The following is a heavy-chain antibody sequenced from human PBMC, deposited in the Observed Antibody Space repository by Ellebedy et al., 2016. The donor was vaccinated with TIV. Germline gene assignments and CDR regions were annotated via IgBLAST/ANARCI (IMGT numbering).Heavy chain of an antibody. CDR3: ARERQLWQWGPVSPIPSNNWFDP. Sequence: SETLSLTCAVYGGSFSGYYWSWIRQPPGKGLEWIGEINHSGSTNYNPSLKSRVTISVDTSKNQFSLKLSSVTAADTAVYYCARERQLWQWGPVSPIPSNNWFDPWGQGTLVTVSS. CDR1: GGSFSGYY. D-gene: IGHD5-18*01. V-gene: IGHV4-34*01. CDR2: INHSGST. J-gene: IGHJ5*02.